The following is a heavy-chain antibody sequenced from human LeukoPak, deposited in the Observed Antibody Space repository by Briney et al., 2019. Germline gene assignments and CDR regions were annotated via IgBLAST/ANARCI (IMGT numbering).Heavy chain of an antibody. D-gene: IGHD5-18*01. CDR3: ARVPVFRYCYGYSPTFDY. CDR1: GYTFTGYY. V-gene: IGHV1-2*06. J-gene: IGHJ4*02. CDR2: INPNSGGT. Sequence: ASVKVSCKASGYTFTGYYMHWVRQAPGQGLEWMGRINPNSGGTNYAQKFQGRVTMTRDTSISTAYMELSRLRSDDTAVYYCARVPVFRYCYGYSPTFDYWGQGTLVTVSS.